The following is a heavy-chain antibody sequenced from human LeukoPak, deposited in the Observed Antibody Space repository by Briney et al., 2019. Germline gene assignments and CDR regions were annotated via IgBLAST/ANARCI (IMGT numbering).Heavy chain of an antibody. J-gene: IGHJ4*02. CDR3: ASGAEGWNY. CDR2: IGKSGHT. V-gene: IGHV3-13*01. D-gene: IGHD2-15*01. CDR1: GFTFSSYD. Sequence: GGSLRLSCAASGFTFSSYDMHWVRQVTGKGLEWVSGIGKSGHTYYAGSVKGRFTISRENAKNSLYLQMNHLRAGDTAVYYCASGAEGWNYWGQGTLVTVSS.